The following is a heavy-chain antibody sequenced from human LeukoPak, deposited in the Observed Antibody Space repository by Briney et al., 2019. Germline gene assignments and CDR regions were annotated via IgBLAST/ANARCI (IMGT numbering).Heavy chain of an antibody. V-gene: IGHV4-4*07. CDR2: IYTSGST. J-gene: IGHJ5*02. CDR3: ARDLKAPEDDFWSGCVPHFNWFDP. Sequence: PSETLSLTCTVSGGSISSYYWSWIRQPAGKGLEWIGRIYTSGSTNYNPSLKSRVTMSVDTSKNQFSLKLSSVTAADTAVYYCARDLKAPEDDFWSGCVPHFNWFDPWGQGTLVTVSS. D-gene: IGHD3-3*01. CDR1: GGSISSYY.